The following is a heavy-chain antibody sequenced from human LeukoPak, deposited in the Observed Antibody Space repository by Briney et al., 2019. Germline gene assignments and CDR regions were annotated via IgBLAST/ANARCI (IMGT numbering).Heavy chain of an antibody. CDR1: GFAFSSYP. Sequence: PGGSLRLSRAASGFAFSSYPMSWVRRAPGKGLEWVSAISGSGASTYFADSVKGRFSISRGNSKNTLYLQMNSLRAEDTAVYYCAKGNYHDSSGYLYYFDYWGQGTLVTVSS. CDR2: ISGSGAST. V-gene: IGHV3-23*01. J-gene: IGHJ4*02. CDR3: AKGNYHDSSGYLYYFDY. D-gene: IGHD3-22*01.